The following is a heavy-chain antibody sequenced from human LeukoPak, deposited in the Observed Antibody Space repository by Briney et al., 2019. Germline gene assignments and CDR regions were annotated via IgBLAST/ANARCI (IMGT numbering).Heavy chain of an antibody. D-gene: IGHD1-26*01. CDR3: ARASGSYSFDY. CDR1: GGSFSSYY. V-gene: IGHV4-59*10. J-gene: IGHJ4*02. Sequence: SETLSLTCAVYGGSFSSYYWSWIRQPAGKGLERIGRIYTSGSTNYNPSLKSRVTISVDTSKNQFSLKLSSVTAADTAVYYCARASGSYSFDYWGQGTLVTVSS. CDR2: IYTSGST.